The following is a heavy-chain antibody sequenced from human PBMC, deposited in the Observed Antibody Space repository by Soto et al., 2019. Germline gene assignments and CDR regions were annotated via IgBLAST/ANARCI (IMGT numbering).Heavy chain of an antibody. CDR1: GFTFNIYA. V-gene: IGHV3-23*01. Sequence: QLLGSGGGLVQPGGSLRLSCEASGFTFNIYAMTWVRQAPGKGLEWVSNIGSTGTTIYYADSVKGRFAISRDKSKSTLELQMNCLRAEYTAVYYWATVARYGDFDVGGQGTMVTVSS. CDR2: IGSTGTTI. D-gene: IGHD5-12*01. J-gene: IGHJ3*01. CDR3: ATVARYGDFDV.